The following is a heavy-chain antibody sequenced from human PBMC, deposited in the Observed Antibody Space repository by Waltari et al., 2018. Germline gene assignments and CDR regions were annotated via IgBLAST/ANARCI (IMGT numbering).Heavy chain of an antibody. CDR3: TRGIHSSFDI. Sequence: QVQLQQSGPGLVKPSQTLSLPCAISGDSISSNSVAWNWIRQSPSRGLEWLGRTYYRSKWFNDYAVSVKSRITINPDTSKNQFSLQLSSLTPEDTAVYYCTRGIHSSFDIWGQGTMVTVSS. CDR1: GDSISSNSVA. V-gene: IGHV6-1*01. D-gene: IGHD2-21*01. J-gene: IGHJ3*02. CDR2: TYYRSKWFN.